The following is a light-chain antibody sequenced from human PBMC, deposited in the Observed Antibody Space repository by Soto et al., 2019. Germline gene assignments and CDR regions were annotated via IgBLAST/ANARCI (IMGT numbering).Light chain of an antibody. CDR3: QHYNSYSEA. CDR2: KAS. V-gene: IGKV1-5*03. J-gene: IGKJ1*01. CDR1: QTISSW. Sequence: DIPMTQSPSTLSGSVGDRVTITCRANQTISSWLAWYQQKPGKAPKLLIYKASTLKSGVPSRFSGSGSGTEFTLTISSLQPDDFATYYCQHYNSYSEAFGQVTKVDIK.